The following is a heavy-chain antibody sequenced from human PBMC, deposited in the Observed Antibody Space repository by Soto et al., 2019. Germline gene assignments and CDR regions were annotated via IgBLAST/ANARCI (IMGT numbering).Heavy chain of an antibody. Sequence: PGGSLRLSCAASGFTFSSYAMSWVRQAPGKGLEWVSAISGSGGSTYYADSVKGRFTISRDNSKNTLYLQMNSLRAEDTAVYYCAKDHWDIVVVVAATGAHWFDPWGQGTLVTVSS. V-gene: IGHV3-23*01. J-gene: IGHJ5*02. CDR3: AKDHWDIVVVVAATGAHWFDP. D-gene: IGHD2-15*01. CDR1: GFTFSSYA. CDR2: ISGSGGST.